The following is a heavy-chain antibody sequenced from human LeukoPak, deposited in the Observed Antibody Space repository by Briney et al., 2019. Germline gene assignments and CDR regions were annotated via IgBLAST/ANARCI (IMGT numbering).Heavy chain of an antibody. J-gene: IGHJ6*02. CDR2: ISYDGSNK. CDR1: GFTFSSYG. V-gene: IGHV3-30*18. Sequence: PGRSLRLSCAASGFTFSSYGMHWVRQAPGKGLEWVAVISYDGSNKYYADSVKGRFTISRDNSKNTLYLQMNSLRAEDTAVYYCAKDSGALGGYYYYGMDVWGQGTLVTVSS. D-gene: IGHD7-27*01. CDR3: AKDSGALGGYYYYGMDV.